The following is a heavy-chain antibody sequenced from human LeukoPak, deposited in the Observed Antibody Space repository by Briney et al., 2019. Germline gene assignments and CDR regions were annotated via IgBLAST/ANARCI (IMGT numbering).Heavy chain of an antibody. CDR2: IRSKANSYAT. CDR1: GFTFSGSA. CDR3: YCSGGSCYSNWFDP. Sequence: GGSLRLSCAASGFTFSGSAMHWVRQASGKGLEWVGRIRSKANSYATAYAASVKGRFTISRDDSKTTAYLQMNSLKTEDTAVYYCYCSGGSCYSNWFDPWGQGTLVTVSS. D-gene: IGHD2-15*01. J-gene: IGHJ5*02. V-gene: IGHV3-73*01.